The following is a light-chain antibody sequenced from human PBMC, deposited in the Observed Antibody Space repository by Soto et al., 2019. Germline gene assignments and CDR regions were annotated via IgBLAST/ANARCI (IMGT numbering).Light chain of an antibody. CDR2: AAS. CDR3: QQSYSTPRT. Sequence: DIPLTQSPSSLSASVGDRVTVTCRATQIINSYLNWYQQEPGKAPKLLIYAASSLQSGVPSRFSGSGSGTDFTLTISSLQPEDFATYYCQQSYSTPRTFGQGTRVGIK. J-gene: IGKJ1*01. V-gene: IGKV1-39*01. CDR1: QIINSY.